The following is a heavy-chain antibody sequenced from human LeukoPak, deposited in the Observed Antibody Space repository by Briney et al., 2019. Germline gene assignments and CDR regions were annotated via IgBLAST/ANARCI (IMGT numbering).Heavy chain of an antibody. CDR2: ISGSGGST. CDR1: GFTFSSYA. J-gene: IGHJ4*02. D-gene: IGHD5-12*01. V-gene: IGHV3-23*01. CDR3: AKDRYGYVEFFDY. Sequence: PGGSLRLSCAASGFTFSSYAMSWVRQAPGKGLEGVSAISGSGGSTYYADSVKGRFTISRDNSKNTLYLQMNSLRAEDTAVYYCAKDRYGYVEFFDYWGQGTLVTVSS.